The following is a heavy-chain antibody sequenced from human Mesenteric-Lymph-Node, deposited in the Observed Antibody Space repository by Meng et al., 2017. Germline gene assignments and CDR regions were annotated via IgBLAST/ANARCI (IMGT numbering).Heavy chain of an antibody. V-gene: IGHV4-31*03. Sequence: QVQLQESGPGLVKPSQTLSLTCTVSGGSISSGGHSWGWIRQHPGKGLEWIAYIYYSGSTYYNPSLKSRVILSVDTSKNQFSLKLSSVTAADTAVYYCARVDSSGYFLDYWGQGTLVTVSS. CDR1: GGSISSGGHS. CDR3: ARVDSSGYFLDY. D-gene: IGHD3-22*01. J-gene: IGHJ4*01. CDR2: IYYSGST.